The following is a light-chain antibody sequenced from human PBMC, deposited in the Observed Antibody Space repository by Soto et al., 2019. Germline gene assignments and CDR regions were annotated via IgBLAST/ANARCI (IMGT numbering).Light chain of an antibody. Sequence: IALTQTPLSSPVTLGQPASISCRSSQSLVHSDGNTYLSWFHQRPGQPPRLLIDKVSNRFSGVPDRFSGSGAGTDFTLKISRVEAEDVGIYFCMQATQYRPYTFGQGTKLEIK. CDR1: QSLVHSDGNTY. V-gene: IGKV2-24*01. CDR2: KVS. J-gene: IGKJ2*01. CDR3: MQATQYRPYT.